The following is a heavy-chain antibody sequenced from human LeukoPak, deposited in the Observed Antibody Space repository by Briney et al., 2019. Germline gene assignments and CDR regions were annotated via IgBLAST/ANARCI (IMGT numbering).Heavy chain of an antibody. Sequence: GGSLRLSCAASGFTFSSYGMHWVRQAPGRGLEWVAVISYDGSNKYYADSVKGRFTISRDNSKNTLYLQMNSLRAEDTAVYYCAKDTERYCSGGSCYYFDYWGQGTLVTVSS. CDR3: AKDTERYCSGGSCYYFDY. D-gene: IGHD2-15*01. V-gene: IGHV3-30*18. CDR2: ISYDGSNK. CDR1: GFTFSSYG. J-gene: IGHJ4*02.